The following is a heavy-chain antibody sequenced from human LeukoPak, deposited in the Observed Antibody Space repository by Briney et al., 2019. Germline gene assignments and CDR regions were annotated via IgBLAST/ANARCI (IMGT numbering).Heavy chain of an antibody. D-gene: IGHD5-18*01. V-gene: IGHV4-59*08. CDR1: GGSISRYN. CDR2: IYYSGSP. J-gene: IGHJ4*02. Sequence: PETLSVTCIHPGGSISRYNWRWVSQPPGKGLEWVGYIYYSGSPNYYPSLKSRATISVDMSENQFSLKLSSVTAADTAGYYCARHKASGYGYEGHFDNWGQGTLVTVSS. CDR3: ARHKASGYGYEGHFDN.